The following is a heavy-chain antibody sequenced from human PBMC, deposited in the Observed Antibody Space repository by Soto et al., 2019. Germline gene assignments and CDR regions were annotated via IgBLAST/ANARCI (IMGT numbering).Heavy chain of an antibody. V-gene: IGHV1-69*08. CDR1: GGTFSSYT. CDR3: ARDRDYCSGGRCYLSSH. Sequence: QVQLVQSGAAVKKPGSSVKVSCKASGGTFSSYTISWVRQAPGQGLEWMGRIIPILGIANYAQKFQGRVTITADKATSTSYMKLSSLRSEDTAVYYCARDRDYCSGGRCYLSSHWGQGTLVTVSS. CDR2: IIPILGIA. J-gene: IGHJ1*01. D-gene: IGHD2-15*01.